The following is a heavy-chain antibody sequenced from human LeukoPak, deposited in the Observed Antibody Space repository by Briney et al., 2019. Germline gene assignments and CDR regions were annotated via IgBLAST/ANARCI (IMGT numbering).Heavy chain of an antibody. J-gene: IGHJ6*03. Sequence: SETLSLTCTVSGGSISSDYWSWIRQPAGKGLEWIGRIYTSGSTNYNPSLKSRVTMSVDTSKNQFSLKLSSVTAADTAVYYCARATYDGYYYYYMDVWGKGTTVTVSS. D-gene: IGHD3-22*01. CDR1: GGSISSDY. CDR2: IYTSGST. CDR3: ARATYDGYYYYYMDV. V-gene: IGHV4-4*07.